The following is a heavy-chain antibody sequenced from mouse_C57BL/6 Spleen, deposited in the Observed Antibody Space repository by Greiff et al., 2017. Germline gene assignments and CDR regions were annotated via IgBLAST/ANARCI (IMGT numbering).Heavy chain of an antibody. J-gene: IGHJ4*01. CDR1: GYTFTSYW. CDR2: IDPNSGGT. CDR3: GGEGGSSLYAMDY. D-gene: IGHD1-1*01. Sequence: VQLQQSGAELVKPGASVKLSCKASGYTFTSYWMHWVKQRPGRGLEWIGRIDPNSGGTKYNEKFKCKATLTVDKPSSTAYMQLSSLTSEDSAVYYGGGEGGSSLYAMDYWGQGTSVTVSS. V-gene: IGHV1-72*01.